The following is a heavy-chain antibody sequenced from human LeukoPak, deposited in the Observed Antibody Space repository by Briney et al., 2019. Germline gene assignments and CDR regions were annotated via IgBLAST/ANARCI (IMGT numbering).Heavy chain of an antibody. V-gene: IGHV4-61*01. CDR3: ARRGSSWYVGYFDY. Sequence: SETLSLTCTVSGGSVSSGSYYWSWIRQPPGKGLEWIGYIYYSGSTNYNPSLKSRVTISVDTSKNQFSLKLSSVTAADTAVYYCARRGSSWYVGYFDYWGQGTLVTVSS. J-gene: IGHJ4*02. D-gene: IGHD6-13*01. CDR2: IYYSGST. CDR1: GGSVSSGSYY.